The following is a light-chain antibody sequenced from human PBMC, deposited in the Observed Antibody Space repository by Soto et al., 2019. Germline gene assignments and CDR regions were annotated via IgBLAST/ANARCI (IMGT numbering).Light chain of an antibody. CDR2: EVT. CDR1: SRDVGGYNY. Sequence: QSVLTQPPSASGSPGQSVTISCTGTSRDVGGYNYVSWYQQHPGKAPKVMIYEVTKRPSGVPDRFSGSKSGNTASLTVSGLQAEHEADYYCSSYAGSNNLLFGGGTKLTVL. CDR3: SSYAGSNNLL. J-gene: IGLJ2*01. V-gene: IGLV2-8*01.